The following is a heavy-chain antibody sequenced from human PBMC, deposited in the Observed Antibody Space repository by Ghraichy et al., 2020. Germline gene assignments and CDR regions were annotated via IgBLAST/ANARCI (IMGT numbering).Heavy chain of an antibody. Sequence: GESLNISCSASGFTFSRSAMHWVRQAPGKGLEYVSGISVKGGSTYYADSVKGRFIISRDNSLNTLYLQTSGLRTEDTAVYYCVKDLLPYFAWSFDDWGQGTLVTVSS. CDR2: ISVKGGST. V-gene: IGHV3-64D*06. D-gene: IGHD3-9*01. CDR1: GFTFSRSA. CDR3: VKDLLPYFAWSFDD. J-gene: IGHJ4*02.